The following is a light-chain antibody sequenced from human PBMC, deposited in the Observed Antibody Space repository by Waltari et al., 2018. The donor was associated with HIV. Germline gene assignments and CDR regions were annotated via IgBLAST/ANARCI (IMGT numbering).Light chain of an antibody. CDR2: GAS. CDR3: QQSYYFPRT. CDR1: QSISTY. V-gene: IGKV1-39*01. J-gene: IGKJ1*01. Sequence: DIQLTQSPSPLPASVGDRITITCRASQSISTYLNWYQQRPGEAPTLVIFGASELQSRVPSRFSGSCSGTDFTLTITNLQSEDFATYYCQQSYYFPRTFGQGTRV.